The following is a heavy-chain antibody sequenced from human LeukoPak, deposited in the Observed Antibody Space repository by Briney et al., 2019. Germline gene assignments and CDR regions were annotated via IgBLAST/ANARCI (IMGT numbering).Heavy chain of an antibody. CDR3: AKDRQTPRPFDGMDV. Sequence: GWSLRLSCPASGLTFSRYAMSWVRQAPGKGLEWVSAISGSGGSTYYADSVRGRFTISRDNSKNTLYLQMNSLRAEDTAVYYCAKDRQTPRPFDGMDVWGKGTTVTVSS. J-gene: IGHJ6*04. D-gene: IGHD2/OR15-2a*01. CDR1: GLTFSRYA. V-gene: IGHV3-23*01. CDR2: ISGSGGST.